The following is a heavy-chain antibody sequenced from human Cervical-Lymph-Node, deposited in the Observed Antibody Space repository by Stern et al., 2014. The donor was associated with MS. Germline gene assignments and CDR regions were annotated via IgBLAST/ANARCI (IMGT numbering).Heavy chain of an antibody. CDR2: IWYDGINK. D-gene: IGHD1-26*01. J-gene: IGHJ4*02. Sequence: VQLVESGGGVVQPGRSLRLSCAASGFTFSNYGMHWVRQAPGKGLEGVAVIWYDGINKYYADSMKCRFTISRDNSKNTLYLQVNSLRAGDTAIYYCARDLHSYTVGATSVEYWGQGTLVTVSS. CDR1: GFTFSNYG. CDR3: ARDLHSYTVGATSVEY. V-gene: IGHV3-33*01.